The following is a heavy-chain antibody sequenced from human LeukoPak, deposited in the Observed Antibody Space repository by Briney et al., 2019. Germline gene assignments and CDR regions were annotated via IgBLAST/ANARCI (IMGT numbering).Heavy chain of an antibody. D-gene: IGHD3-10*01. CDR2: INHSGST. V-gene: IGHV4-34*01. CDR3: ARGLYYGSPGAWFDP. CDR1: GGSFSGYY. J-gene: IGHJ5*02. Sequence: SETLSLTCAVYGGSFSGYYWSWSRQPPGKGLEWIGEINHSGSTNYNPSPKSRVTISVDTSKNQFSLKLSSVTAADTAVYYCARGLYYGSPGAWFDPWGQGTRVTVSS.